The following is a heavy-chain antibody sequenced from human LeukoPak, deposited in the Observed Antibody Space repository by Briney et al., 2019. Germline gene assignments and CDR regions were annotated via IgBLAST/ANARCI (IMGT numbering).Heavy chain of an antibody. Sequence: SETLSLTCTVSGGSISSYYWSWIRQPPGKGLEWIGYIYYSGSTYYNPSLKSRVTISVDTSKNQFSLKLSSVTAADTAVYYCASHYYDSSGYYPFFDYWGQGTLVTVSS. D-gene: IGHD3-22*01. CDR3: ASHYYDSSGYYPFFDY. V-gene: IGHV4-59*12. CDR2: IYYSGST. CDR1: GGSISSYY. J-gene: IGHJ4*02.